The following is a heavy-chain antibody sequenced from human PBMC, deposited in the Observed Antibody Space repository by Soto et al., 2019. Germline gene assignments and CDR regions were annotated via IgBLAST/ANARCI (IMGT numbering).Heavy chain of an antibody. V-gene: IGHV4-34*01. CDR3: ARPLGYCSSTSCYTGYYGMDV. CDR1: GGSFSGYY. CDR2: INHSGST. D-gene: IGHD2-2*02. J-gene: IGHJ6*02. Sequence: PSETLSLTCAVYGGSFSGYYWSWIRQPPGKGLEWIGEINHSGSTNYNPPLKSRVTISVDTSKNQFSLKLSSVTAADTAVYYCARPLGYCSSTSCYTGYYGMDVWGQGTTVTVSS.